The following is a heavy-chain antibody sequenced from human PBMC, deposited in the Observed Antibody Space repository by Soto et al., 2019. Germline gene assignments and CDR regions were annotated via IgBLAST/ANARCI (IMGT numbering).Heavy chain of an antibody. CDR1: GGSISSYY. CDR2: IYYSGST. V-gene: IGHV4-59*01. D-gene: IGHD3-22*01. J-gene: IGHJ4*02. Sequence: SETLSLTCTVSGGSISSYYWSWIRQPPGKGLEWIGYIYYSGSTNYNPSLKSRVTISVDTSKNQFSLKLSSVTAADTAVYYCARDRRNYYDSSEPIFDYWGQGTLVTVSS. CDR3: ARDRRNYYDSSEPIFDY.